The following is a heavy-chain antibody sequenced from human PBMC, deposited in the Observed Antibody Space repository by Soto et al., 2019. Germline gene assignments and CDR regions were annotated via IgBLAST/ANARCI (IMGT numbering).Heavy chain of an antibody. D-gene: IGHD6-6*01. CDR3: ARQGDYSSSSEYFDY. J-gene: IGHJ4*02. Sequence: QLQLQESGPGLVKPSETLSLTCTVSGGSISSSSYYWGWIRQPPGKGLEWIGSIYYSGSTYYNPPLKGRVTISVDTSKNQFSLKLSSVTAADTAVYYCARQGDYSSSSEYFDYWGQGTLVTVSS. V-gene: IGHV4-39*01. CDR1: GGSISSSSYY. CDR2: IYYSGST.